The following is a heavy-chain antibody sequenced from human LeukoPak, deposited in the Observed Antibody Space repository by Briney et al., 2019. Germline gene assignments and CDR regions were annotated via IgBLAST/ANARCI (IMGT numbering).Heavy chain of an antibody. J-gene: IGHJ4*02. V-gene: IGHV3-23*01. CDR1: GFTFSSYS. CDR3: AKGSGYYDSSGYHN. D-gene: IGHD3-22*01. CDR2: ISGSGVST. Sequence: PGRSLRLSCAASGFTFSSYSMSWVRQAPWKGLEWVSAISGSGVSTYYAESVMGRFTISRDSSENTLYLQMNSLRAEDTAVYYCAKGSGYYDSSGYHNWGQGTLVTVSS.